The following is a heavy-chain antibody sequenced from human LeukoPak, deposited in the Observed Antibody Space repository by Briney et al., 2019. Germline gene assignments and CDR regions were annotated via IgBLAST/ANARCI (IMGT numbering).Heavy chain of an antibody. Sequence: SETLSLTCTVSGASISSYYWSWVRQPAGKGLEWIGRIYTSGSTNYNTSLKSRVTMSVDTSKTQFSLRLSSVTAADTAVYYCARVLSSSGYCSGGSCYYFDYWGQGTLATVSS. J-gene: IGHJ4*02. CDR1: GASISSYY. CDR3: ARVLSSSGYCSGGSCYYFDY. V-gene: IGHV4-4*07. CDR2: IYTSGST. D-gene: IGHD2-15*01.